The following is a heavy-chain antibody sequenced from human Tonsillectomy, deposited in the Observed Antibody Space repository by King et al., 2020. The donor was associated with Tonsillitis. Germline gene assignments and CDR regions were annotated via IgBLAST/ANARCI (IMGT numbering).Heavy chain of an antibody. V-gene: IGHV3-21*01. CDR2: ISSSSSYI. D-gene: IGHD3-22*01. J-gene: IGHJ4*02. Sequence: VQLVESGGGLVKPGGSLRLSCAASGFTFSSYSMNWVRQAPGKGLEWVSSISSSSSYIYYADSVKGRFTIPRDNAKNSLYLQMNSLRAEDTAVYYCARGRLGGYYYPDNYWGQGTLVTVSS. CDR1: GFTFSSYS. CDR3: ARGRLGGYYYPDNY.